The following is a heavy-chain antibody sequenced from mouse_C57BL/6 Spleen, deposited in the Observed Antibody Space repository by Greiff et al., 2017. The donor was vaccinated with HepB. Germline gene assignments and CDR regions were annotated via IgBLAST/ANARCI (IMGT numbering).Heavy chain of an antibody. Sequence: QVQLQQSGAELVRPGASVTLSCKASGYTFTDYEMHWVKQTPVHGLEWIGAIDPETGGTAYNQKFKGKAILTADKSSSTAYMELRSLTSEDSAVYYCTRVLYYYGSSYFAWFAYWGQGTLVTVSA. CDR2: IDPETGGT. CDR3: TRVLYYYGSSYFAWFAY. D-gene: IGHD1-1*01. CDR1: GYTFTDYE. J-gene: IGHJ3*01. V-gene: IGHV1-15*01.